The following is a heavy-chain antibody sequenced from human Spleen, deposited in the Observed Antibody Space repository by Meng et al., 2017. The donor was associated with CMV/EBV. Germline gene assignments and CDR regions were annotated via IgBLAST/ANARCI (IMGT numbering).Heavy chain of an antibody. CDR1: GYTFTGYY. CDR2: INANNGAT. D-gene: IGHD6-6*01. V-gene: IGHV1-2*02. J-gene: IGHJ4*02. Sequence: ASVKVSCKASGYTFTGYYMHWVRQAPGQGLEWMGWINANNGATLYKQKFQGRVTVTRDTSISTVHMEVNRLSSDDTAVYYCASTPIAARPYQFDYWGQGTLVTVSS. CDR3: ASTPIAARPYQFDY.